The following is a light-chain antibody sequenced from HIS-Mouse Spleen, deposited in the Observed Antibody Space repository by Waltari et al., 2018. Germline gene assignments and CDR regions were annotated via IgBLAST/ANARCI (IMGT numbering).Light chain of an antibody. CDR1: KLGDKY. V-gene: IGLV3-1*01. Sequence: SYELTQPPSVSVSPGQTASITCSGDKLGDKYACWYQQKPGQSHVLVIYQDSKRPSGIPERFSGSNSGNTATLTIGGTQAMDEADYYCQAWDSSTYVFGTGTKVTVL. CDR3: QAWDSSTYV. CDR2: QDS. J-gene: IGLJ1*01.